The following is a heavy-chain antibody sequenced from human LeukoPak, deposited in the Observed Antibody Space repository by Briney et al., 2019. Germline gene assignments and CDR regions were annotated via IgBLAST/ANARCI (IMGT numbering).Heavy chain of an antibody. D-gene: IGHD6-19*01. Sequence: GASVKVSCKASGYTFTGYYMHWVRQAPGQGLEWMGWINPNSGGTNYAQKFQGRVTMTRDTSISTAYMELSSLTSDDTAIYYCAKVSQLMVIWFDPWGQGTLVTVSS. CDR2: INPNSGGT. CDR1: GYTFTGYY. V-gene: IGHV1-2*02. CDR3: AKVSQLMVIWFDP. J-gene: IGHJ5*02.